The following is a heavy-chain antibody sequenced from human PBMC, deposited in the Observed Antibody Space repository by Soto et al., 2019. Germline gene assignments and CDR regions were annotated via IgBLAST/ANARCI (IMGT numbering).Heavy chain of an antibody. CDR3: ARDYCSSTSCYRPHFDY. D-gene: IGHD2-2*01. J-gene: IGHJ4*02. Sequence: QVQLQESGPGLVKPSETLSLTYTVSGGSISSYYWSWIRQPAGKGLEWIGRIYTSGSTNYNPSLKSRVTMSVDTSKNQFSLKLSSVTAADTAVYYCARDYCSSTSCYRPHFDYWGQGTLVTVSS. CDR1: GGSISSYY. CDR2: IYTSGST. V-gene: IGHV4-4*07.